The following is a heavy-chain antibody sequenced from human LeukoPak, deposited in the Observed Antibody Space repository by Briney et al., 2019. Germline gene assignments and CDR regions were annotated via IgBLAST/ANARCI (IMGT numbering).Heavy chain of an antibody. J-gene: IGHJ6*03. D-gene: IGHD3-10*01. Sequence: GGSLRLSCAASGFTFSSYTMNWVRQAPGKGLEWVSSISSSSSYIYYADSVKGRFTISRDNAKNSLFLQMNSLRAEDTAVYYCARAVYYGSGPYYYYMDVWGKGTTVTVSS. CDR1: GFTFSSYT. CDR3: ARAVYYGSGPYYYYMDV. V-gene: IGHV3-21*01. CDR2: ISSSSSYI.